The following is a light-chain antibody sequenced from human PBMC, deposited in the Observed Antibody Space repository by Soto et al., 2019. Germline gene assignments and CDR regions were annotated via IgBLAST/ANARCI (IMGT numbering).Light chain of an antibody. CDR1: QSVSSN. V-gene: IGKV3-11*01. J-gene: IGKJ3*01. CDR2: DAT. Sequence: EIVLTQSPATLSLSPGETATLSCRAGQSVSSNLAWYQQKPGQAPRLLIYDATHRATGIPARFSGSGTGTDFTLTISSLEPEDFAVYYCQQRCNWPPVTFGPGTKVDIK. CDR3: QQRCNWPPVT.